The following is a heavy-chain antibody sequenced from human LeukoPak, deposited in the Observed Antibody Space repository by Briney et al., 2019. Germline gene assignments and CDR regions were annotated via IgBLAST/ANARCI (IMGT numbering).Heavy chain of an antibody. D-gene: IGHD1-26*01. Sequence: GASVKVSCKASGYTFTGYYLHWVRQAPGQGLEWMGWINPNSGGTNYAQKFQGRVTMTRDTSISTAYKELSRLRSDDTAVYYCASRGSFDYYYYYMDVWGKGTTVTVSS. CDR3: ASRGSFDYYYYYMDV. V-gene: IGHV1-2*02. CDR2: INPNSGGT. J-gene: IGHJ6*03. CDR1: GYTFTGYY.